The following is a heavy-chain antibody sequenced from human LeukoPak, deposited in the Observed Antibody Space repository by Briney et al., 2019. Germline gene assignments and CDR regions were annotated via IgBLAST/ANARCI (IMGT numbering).Heavy chain of an antibody. V-gene: IGHV3-23*01. D-gene: IGHD2-2*01. Sequence: GGSLRLSCAASGFTFSSYAMSWVRQAPGKGLEWVSAIRGSGGSTYYADSVKGRFTISRDNSKSTLNLQMVGLRAEDTAVYYCARWYCSITNCYYDYWGQGTLVTVSS. J-gene: IGHJ4*02. CDR3: ARWYCSITNCYYDY. CDR2: IRGSGGST. CDR1: GFTFSSYA.